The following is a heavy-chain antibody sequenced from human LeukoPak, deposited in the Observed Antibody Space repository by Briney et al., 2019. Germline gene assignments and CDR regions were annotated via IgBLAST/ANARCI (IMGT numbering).Heavy chain of an antibody. Sequence: SETLSLTCSVSGGSINLSPYYWGWIRQPPGKGLEWIGIIFYSGSTYYSPSLNSRVIISVDTSKNQFSLNLSSVTAADTALYYCVREYTRSGSYNYWGQGALVTVSS. CDR3: VREYTRSGSYNY. CDR2: IFYSGST. V-gene: IGHV4-39*07. CDR1: GGSINLSPYY. J-gene: IGHJ4*02. D-gene: IGHD3-10*01.